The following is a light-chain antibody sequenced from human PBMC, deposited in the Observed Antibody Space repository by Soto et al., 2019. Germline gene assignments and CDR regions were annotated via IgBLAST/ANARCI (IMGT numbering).Light chain of an antibody. V-gene: IGKV3-20*01. CDR2: GAS. Sequence: EIVLTQSPGTLSLSPGERATLSCRASQSVSSSYLAWYQQKPGQAPRLLIYGASSRATGIPDRFSGSGSATDFSLTISRLEPDDFAVYYCQQYGSSHMYTFGQGTKLEIK. J-gene: IGKJ2*01. CDR1: QSVSSSY. CDR3: QQYGSSHMYT.